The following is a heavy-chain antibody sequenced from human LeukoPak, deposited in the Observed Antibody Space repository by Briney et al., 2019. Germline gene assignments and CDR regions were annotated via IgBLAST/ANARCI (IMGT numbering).Heavy chain of an antibody. J-gene: IGHJ4*02. V-gene: IGHV3-21*01. Sequence: GGSLRLSCAASGFTFSSYSMNWVRQAPGKGLEWVSSISSSSSYIYYADSVKGRFTISRDNAKNSLYLQMNSLRAEDTAVYYCAREESGSPETDYWGQGTLVTVSS. CDR2: ISSSSSYI. CDR3: AREESGSPETDY. D-gene: IGHD1-26*01. CDR1: GFTFSSYS.